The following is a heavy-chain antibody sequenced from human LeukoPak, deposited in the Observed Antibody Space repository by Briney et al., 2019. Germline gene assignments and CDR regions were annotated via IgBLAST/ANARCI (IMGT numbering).Heavy chain of an antibody. J-gene: IGHJ4*02. Sequence: PGRSLRLSWAASGXTFSSYGVHWVRQAPGKGLEWVAVIWSDGSYKYYADSVKGRFTISRDDSKNTLYLQMNSLRAEDTAVYYCARDFSLQLFDYWGQGTLVTVFS. V-gene: IGHV3-33*01. CDR1: GXTFSSYG. CDR2: IWSDGSYK. D-gene: IGHD5-24*01. CDR3: ARDFSLQLFDY.